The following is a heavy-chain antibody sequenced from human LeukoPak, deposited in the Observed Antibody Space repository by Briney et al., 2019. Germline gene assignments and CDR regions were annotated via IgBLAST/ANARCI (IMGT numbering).Heavy chain of an antibody. Sequence: GGSLRLSCAASGFTFSSYAMHWVRQAPGKGLEWVAVISYDGSNKYYADSVKGRFTISRDNSKNTLYLQMNSLRAEDTAVYYCAPLDAFDIWGQGTMVTVSS. V-gene: IGHV3-30-3*01. CDR1: GFTFSSYA. CDR3: APLDAFDI. J-gene: IGHJ3*02. CDR2: ISYDGSNK.